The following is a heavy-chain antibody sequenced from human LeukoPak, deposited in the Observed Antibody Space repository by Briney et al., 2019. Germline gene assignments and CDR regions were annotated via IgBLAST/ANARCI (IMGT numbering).Heavy chain of an antibody. V-gene: IGHV3-23*01. Sequence: GGSLRLSCAASGFTFSSYAMSWVRQAPGKGLEWVSAISGSGGSTYHADSVKGRFTISRDNSKNTLYLQMNSLRAEDTAVYYCAKDPTDYGDYDWYFDLWGRGTLVTVSS. D-gene: IGHD4-17*01. CDR3: AKDPTDYGDYDWYFDL. CDR1: GFTFSSYA. J-gene: IGHJ2*01. CDR2: ISGSGGST.